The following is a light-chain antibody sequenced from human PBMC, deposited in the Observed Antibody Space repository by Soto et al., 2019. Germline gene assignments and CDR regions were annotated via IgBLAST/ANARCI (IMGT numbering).Light chain of an antibody. CDR2: GAS. V-gene: IGKV3-15*01. CDR3: QQYNNWPRT. CDR1: QSVRSK. Sequence: EIVMTPSPATLSVSPGERATLSCRASQSVRSKLAWYQQKPGQAPRLLIYGASTRATGIPARFSGSGSGTEFTLTISSLQSEDFAVYYCQQYNNWPRTFGQGNKVEIK. J-gene: IGKJ1*01.